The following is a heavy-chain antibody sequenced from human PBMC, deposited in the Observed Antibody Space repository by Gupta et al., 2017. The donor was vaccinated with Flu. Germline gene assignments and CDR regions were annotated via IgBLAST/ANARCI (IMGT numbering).Heavy chain of an antibody. CDR3: ARYCSSVNFGPSLDD. Sequence: QVLLQESGPVLVKPSETLSLTCTVSDVSIRSFYWSCIRQSPGKGLEWIGYIYHTGNTKQNASHSSRFTMSSDTSKQQFSLRVASVTAADKAVYYCARYCSSVNFGPSLDDWGQGTLVTVSS. V-gene: IGHV4-59*01. D-gene: IGHD2-2*01. J-gene: IGHJ4*02. CDR1: DVSIRSFY. CDR2: IYHTGNT.